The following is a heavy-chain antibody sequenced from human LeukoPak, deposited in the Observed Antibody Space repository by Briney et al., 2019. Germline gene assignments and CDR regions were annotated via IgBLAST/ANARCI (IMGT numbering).Heavy chain of an antibody. CDR2: ISYDGSNK. CDR3: ARARDYDFWSGHFDY. CDR1: GFIFSSYG. J-gene: IGHJ4*02. V-gene: IGHV3-30*03. Sequence: PGGSLRLSCAASGFIFSSYGMHWVRQAPGKGLEWVAVISYDGSNKYYADPVKGRFTISRDNSKNTLYLQMNSLRAEDTAVYYCARARDYDFWSGHFDYWGQGTLVTVSS. D-gene: IGHD3-3*01.